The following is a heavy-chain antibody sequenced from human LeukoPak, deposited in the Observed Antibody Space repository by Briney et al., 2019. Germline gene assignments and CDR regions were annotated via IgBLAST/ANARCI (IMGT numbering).Heavy chain of an antibody. CDR3: ARDYNWNEKYYYYYYMDV. CDR2: IGSSGSTI. D-gene: IGHD1-1*01. V-gene: IGHV3-11*04. J-gene: IGHJ6*03. CDR1: GFTFSDYY. Sequence: PGGSLRLSCAASGFTFSDYYMSWIRQAPGKGLEWVSYIGSSGSTIYYADSVKGRFTISRDNAKNSLYLQMNSLRAEDTAVYYCARDYNWNEKYYYYYYMDVWGKGTTVTVSS.